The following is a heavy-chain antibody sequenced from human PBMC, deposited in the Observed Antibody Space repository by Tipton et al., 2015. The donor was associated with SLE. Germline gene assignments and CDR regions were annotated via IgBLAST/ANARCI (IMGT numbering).Heavy chain of an antibody. V-gene: IGHV3-48*03. J-gene: IGHJ3*01. CDR3: AKDPTVMLTPGLDRGAFDV. Sequence: QLVQSGGGLVQPGGSLRLSCAASGFTFSSYEMNWVRQAPGKGLEWVSYISSSGSTIYYADSVKGRFTISRDNAKNSLYLQMNSLRAEDTAVYYCAKDPTVMLTPGLDRGAFDVWGQGTMVTVSS. D-gene: IGHD3-16*01. CDR1: GFTFSSYE. CDR2: ISSSGSTI.